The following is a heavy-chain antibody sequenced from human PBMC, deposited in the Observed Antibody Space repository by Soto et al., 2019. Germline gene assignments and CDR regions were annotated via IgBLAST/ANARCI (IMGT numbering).Heavy chain of an antibody. J-gene: IGHJ5*02. CDR2: IIPIFGTA. CDR1: GGTFSSDA. D-gene: IGHD3-16*01. V-gene: IGHV1-69*01. CDR3: ARDEDYLRERRFDP. Sequence: QVHLVQSGADVKKPGSSVQVSCTASGGTFSSDALSWVRQAPGQGLEWMGGIIPIFGTANYAQQFQCRVTSTAAESTSTAYMEMSSLSSEDTAVYYCARDEDYLRERRFDPWCQGTLVTVSS.